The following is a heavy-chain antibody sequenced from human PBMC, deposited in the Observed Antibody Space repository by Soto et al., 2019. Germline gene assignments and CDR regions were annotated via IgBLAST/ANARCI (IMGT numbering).Heavy chain of an antibody. Sequence: QVQLVQSGAEVKKPGSSVKVSCKASGGTFSSYAISWVRQAPGQGLEWMGGIIPIFGTANYARKFQGRVTITADESTSTAYMELSSLRSEDTAVYYCARRSGQAAPLMFDPWGQGTLVTVSS. CDR1: GGTFSSYA. CDR2: IIPIFGTA. V-gene: IGHV1-69*01. J-gene: IGHJ5*02. D-gene: IGHD6-6*01. CDR3: ARRSGQAAPLMFDP.